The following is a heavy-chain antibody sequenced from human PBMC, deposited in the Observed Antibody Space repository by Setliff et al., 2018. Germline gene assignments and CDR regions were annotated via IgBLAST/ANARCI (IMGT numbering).Heavy chain of an antibody. D-gene: IGHD2-8*02. J-gene: IGHJ2*01. CDR3: ATTWSERYFDL. V-gene: IGHV3-74*01. Sequence: GGSLRLSCAASGFTFSSYWMYWVRQDPGKGLVWVSRVNADGSTTTYADSVKGRFTISRDNAKNTLYLQMNSLRAEDTAVYYCATTWSERYFDLWGRGILVTVSS. CDR2: VNADGSTT. CDR1: GFTFSSYW.